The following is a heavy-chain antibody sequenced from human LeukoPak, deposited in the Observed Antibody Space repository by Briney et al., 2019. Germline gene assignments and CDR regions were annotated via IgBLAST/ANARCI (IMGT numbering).Heavy chain of an antibody. J-gene: IGHJ4*02. D-gene: IGHD2-15*01. CDR3: AREVDCSGGRCYRGEFGY. CDR1: GFTFSTYA. CDR2: IWYDGSNE. V-gene: IGHV3-33*01. Sequence: GGSLRLSCATSGFTFSTYAMHWVRQAPGKGLEWVAVIWYDGSNEHYVDSVKGRFTISRDNSINTLSLQMNSLRVEDTAVYYCAREVDCSGGRCYRGEFGYWGQGTLVTVSS.